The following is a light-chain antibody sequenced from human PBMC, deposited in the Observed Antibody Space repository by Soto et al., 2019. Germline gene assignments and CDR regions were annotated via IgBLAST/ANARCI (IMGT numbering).Light chain of an antibody. CDR1: SSDVGGFNY. J-gene: IGLJ1*01. V-gene: IGLV2-14*03. CDR2: DVT. Sequence: QSVLTQPASVSGSPGQSITISCTGTSSDVGGFNYVSWYQQHPGKAPKLMIYDVTNRPSGVSYRFSGSKSGNTASLTISGLQAEDEADYYCNSYTSSSTYVFGTWTRSPS. CDR3: NSYTSSSTYV.